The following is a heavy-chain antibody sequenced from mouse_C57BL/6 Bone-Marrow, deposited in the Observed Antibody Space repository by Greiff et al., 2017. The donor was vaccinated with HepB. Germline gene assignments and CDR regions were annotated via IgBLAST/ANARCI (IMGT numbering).Heavy chain of an antibody. CDR1: GFTFSSYA. Sequence: KLVESGEGLVKPGGSLKLSCAASGFTFSSYAMSWVRQTPEKRLAWVAYISSGGDYIYYADTVKGRFTISRDNARNTLYLQMSSLKSEDTAMYYCTRDSNWFAYWGQGTLVTVSA. V-gene: IGHV5-9-1*02. D-gene: IGHD2-5*01. CDR3: TRDSNWFAY. J-gene: IGHJ3*01. CDR2: ISSGGDYI.